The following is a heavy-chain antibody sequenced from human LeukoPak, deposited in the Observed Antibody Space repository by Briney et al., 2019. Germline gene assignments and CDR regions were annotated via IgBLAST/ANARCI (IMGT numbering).Heavy chain of an antibody. CDR3: AKYSRKSSGAPPLDY. J-gene: IGHJ4*02. Sequence: GGSLRLSCAASGFTFSSYGMHWVRQAPGKGLEWVAFIRYDGTNKYYADSVKGRFTISRDNAKNTLDLQMNSLRVEDTAVYYCAKYSRKSSGAPPLDYWGQGTRVTVPS. V-gene: IGHV3-30*02. D-gene: IGHD2-15*01. CDR2: IRYDGTNK. CDR1: GFTFSSYG.